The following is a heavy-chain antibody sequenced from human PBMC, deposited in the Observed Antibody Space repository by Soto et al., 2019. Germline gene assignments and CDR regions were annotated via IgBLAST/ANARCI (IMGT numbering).Heavy chain of an antibody. CDR3: ARSRVDTAMVTVRYYYGMDA. V-gene: IGHV1-69*01. J-gene: IGHJ6*02. CDR2: IIPIFGAA. Sequence: QVQLVQSGAEVKKPGSSVKVSCKASGGTFSSYAISWVLQAPGQGLEWMGGIIPIFGAANYAQKFQGRVTITADESTSTAYMELSSLRSEDTAVYYCARSRVDTAMVTVRYYYGMDAWGQGTTVTVSS. D-gene: IGHD5-18*01. CDR1: GGTFSSYA.